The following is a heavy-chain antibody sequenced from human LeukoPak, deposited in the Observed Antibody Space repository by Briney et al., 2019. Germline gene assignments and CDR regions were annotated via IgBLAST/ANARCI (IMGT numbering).Heavy chain of an antibody. Sequence: GGSLRLSCAASGFTFSSYAMHWVRQAPGKGLEWVSVISYDGSNKYYADSVKGRFTISRDNAKKSLYLQMNSLRAEDTAVYYCARAVYCSGGGCFWYFDLWGRGTLVTVSS. CDR1: GFTFSSYA. J-gene: IGHJ2*01. V-gene: IGHV3-30*04. CDR2: ISYDGSNK. CDR3: ARAVYCSGGGCFWYFDL. D-gene: IGHD2-15*01.